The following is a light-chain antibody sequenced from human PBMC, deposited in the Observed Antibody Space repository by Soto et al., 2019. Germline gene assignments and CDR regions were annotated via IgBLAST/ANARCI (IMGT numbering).Light chain of an antibody. J-gene: IGLJ3*02. V-gene: IGLV2-14*01. Sequence: QSALTQPASVSGSPGQSITISCTGTSSDVGGYNYVSWYQHHPGKPPKLMIYEVSNRPSGVSNRFSGSKSGNTASLTISGLQAEDEADYYCSSYTSSSTLVFGGGTKLTVL. CDR2: EVS. CDR1: SSDVGGYNY. CDR3: SSYTSSSTLV.